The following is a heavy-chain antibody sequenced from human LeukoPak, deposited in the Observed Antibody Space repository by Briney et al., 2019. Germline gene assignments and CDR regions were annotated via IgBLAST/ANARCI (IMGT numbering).Heavy chain of an antibody. CDR1: GFTFDDYA. D-gene: IGHD1-26*01. V-gene: IGHV3-9*01. CDR2: ISWNSGSI. CDR3: AKRDGGSYNEAIDY. J-gene: IGHJ4*02. Sequence: GGSLRLSCAASGFTFDDYAMHWVRQAPGKGLEWVSGISWNSGSIGYADSVKGRFTISRDNAKNSLYLQMNSLRAEDTAVYYCAKRDGGSYNEAIDYWGQGTLVTVSS.